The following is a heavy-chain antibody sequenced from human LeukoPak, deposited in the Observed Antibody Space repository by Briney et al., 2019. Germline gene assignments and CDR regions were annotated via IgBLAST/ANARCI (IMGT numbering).Heavy chain of an antibody. J-gene: IGHJ4*02. V-gene: IGHV1-46*01. Sequence: GASVKVSCKAFGYTFTSYYIHWVRQAPGQGLEWMGIIKPSGDSTNYAQKFQGRVTMTRDTSTSTVYMELSSLRSEDTAVYYCARGRNSRAEDYWGQGTLVTVSS. CDR1: GYTFTSYY. CDR3: ARGRNSRAEDY. CDR2: IKPSGDST. D-gene: IGHD4-23*01.